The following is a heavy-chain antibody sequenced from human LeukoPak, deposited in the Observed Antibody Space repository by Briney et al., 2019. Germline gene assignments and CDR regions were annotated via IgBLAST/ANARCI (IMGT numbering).Heavy chain of an antibody. CDR2: ISYDGSNK. CDR1: GFTFSSYA. CDR3: TSEGSGSYYYNADY. J-gene: IGHJ4*02. V-gene: IGHV3-30-3*01. Sequence: PGGSLRLSCAASGFTFSSYAVHWVRQAPGKGLEWVALISYDGSNKYYADPVKGRFTISRDNSKNTLYLQMNSLRAEDTAVYYCTSEGSGSYYYNADYWGQGTLVTVSS. D-gene: IGHD3-10*01.